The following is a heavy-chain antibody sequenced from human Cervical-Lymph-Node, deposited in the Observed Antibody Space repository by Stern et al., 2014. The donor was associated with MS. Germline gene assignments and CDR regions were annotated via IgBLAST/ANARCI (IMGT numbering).Heavy chain of an antibody. D-gene: IGHD6-13*01. CDR2: LNPNSGDT. Sequence: VQLVESGAELKKPGASVRVSCKTSGYIFTGHYMHWVRQAPGHGLEWMGWLNPNSGDTNSAQKFQGRVTMTRDTSINTAYMELSSLRSDDTAVYFCARWAARAAAFDSWGQGTLVTVTS. V-gene: IGHV1-2*02. J-gene: IGHJ4*02. CDR3: ARWAARAAAFDS. CDR1: GYIFTGHY.